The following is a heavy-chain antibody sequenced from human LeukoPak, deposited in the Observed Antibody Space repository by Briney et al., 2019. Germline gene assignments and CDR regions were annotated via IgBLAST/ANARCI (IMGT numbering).Heavy chain of an antibody. CDR1: GFIFSTYA. D-gene: IGHD6-13*01. CDR3: ARVIRAAPGKGYFDY. Sequence: GGSLRLSCATSGFIFSTYALSWVRQAPGKGLEWASRISGSGGSTYHADSVKGRFTISRDSSKNTLYLQMNSLRAEDTAIYYCARVIRAAPGKGYFDYWGQGTLVTVSS. CDR2: ISGSGGST. V-gene: IGHV3-23*01. J-gene: IGHJ4*02.